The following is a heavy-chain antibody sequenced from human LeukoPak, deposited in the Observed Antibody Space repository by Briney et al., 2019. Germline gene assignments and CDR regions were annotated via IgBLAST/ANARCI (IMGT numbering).Heavy chain of an antibody. V-gene: IGHV3-23*01. CDR1: GFTFSNYG. CDR3: SKERRSRYGAMYLDY. CDR2: ISGSGGIT. J-gene: IGHJ4*02. D-gene: IGHD2-2*01. Sequence: GGSLRLSCAASGFTFSNYGINWVRQAPGKGLEWVSGISGSGGITYYADSVKGRFTISRDNSNNTLYLQMNSLRAEDTAIYYCSKERRSRYGAMYLDYWGQGTLVTVSS.